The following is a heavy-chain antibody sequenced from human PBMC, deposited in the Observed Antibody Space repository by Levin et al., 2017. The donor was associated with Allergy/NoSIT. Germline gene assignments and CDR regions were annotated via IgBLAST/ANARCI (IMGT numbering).Heavy chain of an antibody. CDR3: ARGKEWELPDYDY. CDR2: ISSSSSYI. D-gene: IGHD1-26*01. J-gene: IGHJ4*02. V-gene: IGHV3-21*01. CDR1: GFTFSSYS. Sequence: GESLKISCAASGFTFSSYSMNWVRQAPGKGLEWVSSISSSSSYIYYADSVKGRFTISRDNAKNSLYLQMNSLRAEDTAVYYCARGKEWELPDYDYWGQGTLVTVSS.